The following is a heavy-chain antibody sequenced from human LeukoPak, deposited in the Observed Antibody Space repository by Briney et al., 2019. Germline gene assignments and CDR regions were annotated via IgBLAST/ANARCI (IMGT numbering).Heavy chain of an antibody. D-gene: IGHD3-9*01. V-gene: IGHV4-4*07. Sequence: SETLSLTCTVSGGSISSYYWSWIRQPAGKGLEWIGRIYTSGSTNYNPSLKSRVTMSVDTSKNQFSLKLSSVTAADTAVYYCVADILTGDWRGYWGQGTLVTVSS. CDR3: VADILTGDWRGY. J-gene: IGHJ4*02. CDR2: IYTSGST. CDR1: GGSISSYY.